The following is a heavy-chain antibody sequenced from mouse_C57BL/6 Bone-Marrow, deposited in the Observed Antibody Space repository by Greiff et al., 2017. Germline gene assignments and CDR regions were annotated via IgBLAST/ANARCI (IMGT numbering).Heavy chain of an antibody. CDR1: GYAFTNYL. D-gene: IGHD2-5*01. J-gene: IGHJ4*01. CDR2: INPGSGGT. CDR3: ARGSNPCAMDY. Sequence: QVQLQQSGAELVRPGTSVKVSCKASGYAFTNYLIEWVKQRPGQGLEWIGVINPGSGGTNYNEKFKGKATLTADKSSSTAYMQLSSLTSEDSAVYFCARGSNPCAMDYWGQGTSVTVSS. V-gene: IGHV1-54*01.